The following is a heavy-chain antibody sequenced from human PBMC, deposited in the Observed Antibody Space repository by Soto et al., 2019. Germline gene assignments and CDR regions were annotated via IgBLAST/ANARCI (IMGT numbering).Heavy chain of an antibody. CDR3: ARVSREVVPAAIDY. Sequence: GGSLRLSCAASGFTFSSYWIHWVRQAPGKRLVWVSRINSDGSSTTYADSVKGRFTISRDNAKNTLYLQMTSLRAEDTAVYYCARVSREVVPAAIDYWGQGTLVTVSA. J-gene: IGHJ4*02. V-gene: IGHV3-74*01. D-gene: IGHD2-2*01. CDR2: INSDGSST. CDR1: GFTFSSYW.